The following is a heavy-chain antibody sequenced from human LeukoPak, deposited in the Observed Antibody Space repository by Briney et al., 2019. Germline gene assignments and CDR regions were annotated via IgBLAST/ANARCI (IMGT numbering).Heavy chain of an antibody. V-gene: IGHV1-18*01. CDR1: GYTFTSYG. D-gene: IGHD5-18*01. J-gene: IGHJ6*03. CDR2: ISAYNGNT. CDR3: ARVRRGYSYGYPYYMDV. Sequence: GASVKVSCKASGYTFTSYGISWVRQAPGQGLEWMGWISAYNGNTNYAQKLQGRVTMTTDTSTSTAYMEPRSLRSDDTAVYYCARVRRGYSYGYPYYMDVWGKGTTVTVSS.